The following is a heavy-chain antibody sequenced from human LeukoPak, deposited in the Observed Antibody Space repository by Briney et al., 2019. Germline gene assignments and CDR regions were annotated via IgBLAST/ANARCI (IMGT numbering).Heavy chain of an antibody. J-gene: IGHJ4*02. CDR2: ISSSISYI. D-gene: IGHD3-3*01. V-gene: IGHV3-21*01. CDR3: ARDAHYDFWSGYYSTWPLGY. Sequence: GGSLRLSCAASGFTFSSYSINWVRQAPGKGLEWVSSISSSISYIYYADSVKGRFTISRDDAKNSLYLQMNSLRAEDTAVYYCARDAHYDFWSGYYSTWPLGYWGQGTLVTVSS. CDR1: GFTFSSYS.